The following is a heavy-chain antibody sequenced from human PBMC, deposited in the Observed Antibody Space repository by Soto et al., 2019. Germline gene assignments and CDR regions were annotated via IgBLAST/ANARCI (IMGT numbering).Heavy chain of an antibody. J-gene: IGHJ6*03. V-gene: IGHV3-49*03. Sequence: PGGSLRLSCTASGVPFGDYAMSWFRQAPGKGLEWVGFIRSKAYGGTTEYAASVKGRFTISRDDSKSIAYLQMNSLKTEDTAVYYCTRVESAQNYYYYYYMDVWGKGTTVTVSS. CDR3: TRVESAQNYYYYYYMDV. CDR2: IRSKAYGGTT. CDR1: GVPFGDYA.